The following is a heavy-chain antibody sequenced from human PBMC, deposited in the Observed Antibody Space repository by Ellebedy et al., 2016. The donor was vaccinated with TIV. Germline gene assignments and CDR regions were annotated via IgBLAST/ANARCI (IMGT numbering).Heavy chain of an antibody. D-gene: IGHD4-17*01. Sequence: SETLSLTCTVSGGSISSGGYYWGWIRQRPGQGLEWIGHVYFSGKTFYNPSLQSRIIISVDTTKNQFSLRLSSVTAADTAMYYCARDFHDYGIDPFDIWGQGTVVTVSS. CDR3: ARDFHDYGIDPFDI. V-gene: IGHV4-31*03. CDR1: GGSISSGGYY. J-gene: IGHJ3*02. CDR2: VYFSGKT.